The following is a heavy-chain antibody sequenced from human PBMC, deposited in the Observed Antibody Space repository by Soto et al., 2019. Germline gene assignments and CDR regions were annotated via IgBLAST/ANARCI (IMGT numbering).Heavy chain of an antibody. D-gene: IGHD3-3*02. J-gene: IGHJ6*01. CDR1: GGTFSTSA. V-gene: IGHV1-69*12. CDR3: ARDKDRQQLGGNYYYILDV. Sequence: QVQLVQSGAEVKKPGSSVKVSCKASGGTFSTSAISWVRQAPGQGLEWVGGIMPVFATPDYAQKFQGRVTITADESTTTAYLELTSLRTDDTAVYYCARDKDRQQLGGNYYYILDVW. CDR2: IMPVFATP.